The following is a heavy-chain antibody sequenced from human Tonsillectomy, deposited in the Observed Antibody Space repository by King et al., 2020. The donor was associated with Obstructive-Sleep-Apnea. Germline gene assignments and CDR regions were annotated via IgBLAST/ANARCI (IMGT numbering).Heavy chain of an antibody. CDR3: AREPRPYDFWSGLN. CDR1: GGSISSSSYY. J-gene: IGHJ4*02. Sequence: QLQESGPGLVKPSETLSLTCTVSGGSISSSSYYWGWIRQPPGKGLEWIGSIYYSGSTYYNPSLKSRVTISVDTSKNQFSLKLSSVTAADTAVYYCAREPRPYDFWSGLNWGQGTLVTVSS. D-gene: IGHD3-3*01. CDR2: IYYSGST. V-gene: IGHV4-39*07.